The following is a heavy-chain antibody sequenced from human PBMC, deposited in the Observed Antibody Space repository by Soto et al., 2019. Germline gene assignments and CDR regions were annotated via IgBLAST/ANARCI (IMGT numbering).Heavy chain of an antibody. CDR1: GYTFTSYG. Sequence: ASVKVSCKASGYTFTSYGISWVRQAPGQGLEWMGWISAYNGNTNYAQKLQGRVTMTTDTSTSTAYMELRSLRSDDTAVYYCARSLQYCSSWYYWSPARPKFDYWGQGTLVTVSS. V-gene: IGHV1-18*01. CDR2: ISAYNGNT. CDR3: ARSLQYCSSWYYWSPARPKFDY. J-gene: IGHJ4*02. D-gene: IGHD6-13*01.